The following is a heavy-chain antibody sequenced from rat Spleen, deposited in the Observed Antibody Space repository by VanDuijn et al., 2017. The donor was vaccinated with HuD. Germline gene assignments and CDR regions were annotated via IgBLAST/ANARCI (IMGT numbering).Heavy chain of an antibody. CDR3: ARLYSTYINGDVMDA. CDR1: GFTFINYD. D-gene: IGHD1-2*01. CDR2: IIAGGRNT. J-gene: IGHJ4*01. V-gene: IGHV5S13*01. Sequence: EVQLVESDGGLVQPGRSLKLSCAASGFTFINYDMAWVRQAPTKGLEWIASIIAGGRNTYYRDSVKVRFTISRDNAKNTQYLQMDSLRSEDTATYYCARLYSTYINGDVMDAWGQGASVTVSS.